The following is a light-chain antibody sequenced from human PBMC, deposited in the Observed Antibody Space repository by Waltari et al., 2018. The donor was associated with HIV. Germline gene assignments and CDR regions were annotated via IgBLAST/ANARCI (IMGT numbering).Light chain of an antibody. V-gene: IGKV3-11*01. Sequence: IVLTQSPATLSLSPGVRATLSCRASQSISTYLAWYQQKPRQAPRLLIYDASNRATGIPARFSGSGSGTDFTLTISSLEPEDFAVYYCQHRSNWPPFTFGPGTKVHIK. J-gene: IGKJ3*01. CDR3: QHRSNWPPFT. CDR1: QSISTY. CDR2: DAS.